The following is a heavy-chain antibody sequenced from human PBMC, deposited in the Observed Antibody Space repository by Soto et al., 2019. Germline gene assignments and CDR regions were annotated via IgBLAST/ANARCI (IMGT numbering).Heavy chain of an antibody. V-gene: IGHV4-39*01. Sequence: SETLSLTCTVSGGSVSSSNYYWGWVRQPPGKGLEWIGSIYYSGNTYYNPSLKSRVTISVDTSKNQFSLKLSSVTAADTAVYYCARIESGGSSWFYYYYGMDVWGQGTTVTVSS. CDR3: ARIESGGSSWFYYYYGMDV. CDR2: IYYSGNT. D-gene: IGHD6-13*01. J-gene: IGHJ6*02. CDR1: GGSVSSSNYY.